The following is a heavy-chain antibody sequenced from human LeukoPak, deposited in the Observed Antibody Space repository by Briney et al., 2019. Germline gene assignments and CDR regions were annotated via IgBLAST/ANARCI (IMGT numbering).Heavy chain of an antibody. CDR2: IIPIFGTA. V-gene: IGHV1-69*05. Sequence: ASVKVSCKASGGTFSSYAISWVRQAPGQRLEWMGRIIPIFGTANYAQKFQGRVTITTDESASTAYMELSSLRSEDTAVYYCARDPFMVRGVITTAYFDYWGQGTLVTVSS. CDR1: GGTFSSYA. D-gene: IGHD3-10*01. CDR3: ARDPFMVRGVITTAYFDY. J-gene: IGHJ4*02.